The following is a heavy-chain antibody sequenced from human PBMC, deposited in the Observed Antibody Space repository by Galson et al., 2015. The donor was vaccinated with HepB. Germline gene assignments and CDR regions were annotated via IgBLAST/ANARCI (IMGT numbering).Heavy chain of an antibody. CDR1: GFTFSSYS. J-gene: IGHJ6*02. V-gene: IGHV3-48*01. CDR2: ISSSSSTI. D-gene: IGHD3-22*01. Sequence: SLRLSCAASGFTFSSYSMNWVRQAPGKGLEWVSYISSSSSTIYYADSVKGRFTISRDNAKNSLYLQMNSLRAEDTAVYYCARAEGSSGYYWVVYYYGMDVWGQGTTVTVSS. CDR3: ARAEGSSGYYWVVYYYGMDV.